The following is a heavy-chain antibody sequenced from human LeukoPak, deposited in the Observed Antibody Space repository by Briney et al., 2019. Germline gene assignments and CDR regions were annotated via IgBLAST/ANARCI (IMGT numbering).Heavy chain of an antibody. V-gene: IGHV1-2*02. Sequence: GASVKVSCKASGYTFTDYYIHWVRQAPGQGLEWMGWINPNSGGTHYAQKFLGRVTMTRDTPISTVYMELSRLRSDDTAVYYCARATPFYYGDIDDYYLEYFRHWGQGTLVTVSS. CDR3: ARATPFYYGDIDDYYLEYFRH. D-gene: IGHD3-22*01. CDR2: INPNSGGT. J-gene: IGHJ1*01. CDR1: GYTFTDYY.